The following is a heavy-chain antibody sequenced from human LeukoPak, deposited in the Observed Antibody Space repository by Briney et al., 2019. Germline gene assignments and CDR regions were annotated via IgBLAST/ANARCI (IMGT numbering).Heavy chain of an antibody. J-gene: IGHJ5*02. CDR3: ARDPYNTAVANTNGWFDP. V-gene: IGHV3-23*01. Sequence: GGSLRLSCAASGFTFSSYAMSWVRRAPGQGLEWVSSISGSGADTYYTQCVKGRFSISRDNSKNPLILQMDSLRADDTALYFCARDPYNTAVANTNGWFDPWGQGTLVTVSS. CDR2: ISGSGADT. CDR1: GFTFSSYA. D-gene: IGHD6-19*01.